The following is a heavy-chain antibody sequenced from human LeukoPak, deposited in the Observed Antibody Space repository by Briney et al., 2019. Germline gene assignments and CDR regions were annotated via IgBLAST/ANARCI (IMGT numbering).Heavy chain of an antibody. CDR3: ARSLDPLGYCSGGSCYSVGYYFDY. Sequence: GGSLRLSCAASGFTVSSNYMSWVRQAPGKGLEWVSVIYSGGSTYYADSVKGRFTISRDNSKNTLYLQMNSLRAEDTAVYYCARSLDPLGYCSGGSCYSVGYYFDYWGQGTLVTVSS. CDR2: IYSGGST. CDR1: GFTVSSNY. D-gene: IGHD2-15*01. J-gene: IGHJ4*02. V-gene: IGHV3-53*01.